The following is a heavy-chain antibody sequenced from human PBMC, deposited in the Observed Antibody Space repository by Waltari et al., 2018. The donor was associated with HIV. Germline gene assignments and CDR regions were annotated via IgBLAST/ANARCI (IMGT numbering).Heavy chain of an antibody. CDR3: ASWYYYDSSGYPAYYYYGMDV. V-gene: IGHV1-3*01. Sequence: QVQLVQSGAEVKKPGASVKVSCKASGYTFTSYAMHWVRQAPGQRLEWMGWINACKGNTKYSQKVQGRVTITRDTSASTAYMELSSLRSEDTAVYYCASWYYYDSSGYPAYYYYGMDVWGQGTTVTVSS. D-gene: IGHD3-22*01. J-gene: IGHJ6*02. CDR2: INACKGNT. CDR1: GYTFTSYA.